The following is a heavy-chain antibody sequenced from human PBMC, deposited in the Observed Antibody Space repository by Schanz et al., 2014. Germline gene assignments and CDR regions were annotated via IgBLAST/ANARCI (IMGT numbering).Heavy chain of an antibody. J-gene: IGHJ4*02. D-gene: IGHD3-9*01. CDR1: GFTFSSYG. Sequence: QVQLVESGGGVVQPGGSLRLSCAASGFTFSSYGMHWVRQAPGKGLEWVTFIRFDGSDKYYADSVKGRFSVSRDNSKNTLYLQMNSLRADDTAVYYCARTTNPFNFDSWPYLDYWGQGTLVTVSS. V-gene: IGHV3-30*02. CDR2: IRFDGSDK. CDR3: ARTTNPFNFDSWPYLDY.